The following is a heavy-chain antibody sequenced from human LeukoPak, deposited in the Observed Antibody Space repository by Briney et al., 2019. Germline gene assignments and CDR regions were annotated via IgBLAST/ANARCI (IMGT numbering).Heavy chain of an antibody. D-gene: IGHD2-2*01. CDR3: ARSRYCSSTSCPFPYYYYYYYMDV. V-gene: IGHV1-18*01. CDR2: ISAYNGNT. CDR1: NYTFTSYG. J-gene: IGHJ6*03. Sequence: ASVKVSCKASNYTFTSYGISWVRQAPGQGLEWMGWISAYNGNTNYAQKPQGRVTMTTDTSTSTAYMELRSLRSDDTAVYYCARSRYCSSTSCPFPYYYYYYYMDVWGKGTTVTISS.